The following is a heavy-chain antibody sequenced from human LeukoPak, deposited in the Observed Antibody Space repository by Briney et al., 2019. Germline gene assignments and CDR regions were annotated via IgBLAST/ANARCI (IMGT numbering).Heavy chain of an antibody. V-gene: IGHV3-48*03. J-gene: IGHJ4*02. Sequence: GGSLRLSCAASGFTFSSYEMNWVRQAPGKGLEWVSYISSSGSTIYYADSVKGRFTISRDNAKNSLYLQMNSLRAEDTAVYYCARDRNKSGSYFFDYWGQGTLVTVSS. CDR2: ISSSGSTI. CDR3: ARDRNKSGSYFFDY. CDR1: GFTFSSYE. D-gene: IGHD1-26*01.